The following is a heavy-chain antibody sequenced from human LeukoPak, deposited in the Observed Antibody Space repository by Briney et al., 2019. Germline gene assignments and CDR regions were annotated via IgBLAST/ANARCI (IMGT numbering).Heavy chain of an antibody. J-gene: IGHJ4*02. V-gene: IGHV3-21*01. D-gene: IGHD2-21*02. CDR1: GFTFSSYS. Sequence: PGGSLRLSCAASGFTFSSYSMNWVRQAPGRGLVWVSSISSSSSYIYYADSVKGRFTISRDNAKNSLYLQMNSLRAEDTAVYYCARDLGDDFRFDYWGQGTLVTVSS. CDR3: ARDLGDDFRFDY. CDR2: ISSSSSYI.